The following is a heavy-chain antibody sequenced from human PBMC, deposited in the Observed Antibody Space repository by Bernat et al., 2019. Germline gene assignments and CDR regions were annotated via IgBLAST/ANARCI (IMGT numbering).Heavy chain of an antibody. CDR2: IYYSGST. V-gene: IGHV4-39*01. CDR3: ARQSGIAVLFDY. J-gene: IGHJ4*02. CDR1: GGSISSSSYY. Sequence: QLQLQESGPGLVKPSETLSLTCTVSGGSISSSSYYWGWIRQPPGKGLEWIGSIYYSGSTYYNPSLKSRVTISVDSSKHQLSLMLRSLSAADTAVYYCARQSGIAVLFDYWGQGTLVTVSS. D-gene: IGHD6-19*01.